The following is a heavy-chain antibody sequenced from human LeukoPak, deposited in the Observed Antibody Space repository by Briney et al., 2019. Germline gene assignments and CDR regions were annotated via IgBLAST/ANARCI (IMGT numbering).Heavy chain of an antibody. Sequence: RTSETLSLTCAVSGGSISSGGYSWSWIRQPPGKGLEWIGYIYYSGSTNYNPSLKSRVTISVDTSKNQISLKLSSVTAADTAVYYCARGYYYDSSGYYPYPFDYWGQGTLVTVSS. D-gene: IGHD3-22*01. CDR2: IYYSGST. J-gene: IGHJ4*02. V-gene: IGHV4-61*08. CDR1: GGSISSGGYS. CDR3: ARGYYYDSSGYYPYPFDY.